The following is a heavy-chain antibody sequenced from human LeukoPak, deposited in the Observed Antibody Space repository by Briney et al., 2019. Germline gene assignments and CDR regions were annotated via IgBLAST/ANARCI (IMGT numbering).Heavy chain of an antibody. V-gene: IGHV3-30-3*01. CDR2: ISYDGSNK. Sequence: PGGSLRLSCAASGFTFSSYAMHWVRQAPGKGLEWVAVISYDGSNKYYADSVKGRFTISRDNSKNTLYLQMNSLRAEDTAVYHCARQGLSYFDYWGQGTLVTVSS. J-gene: IGHJ4*02. CDR3: ARQGLSYFDY. CDR1: GFTFSSYA.